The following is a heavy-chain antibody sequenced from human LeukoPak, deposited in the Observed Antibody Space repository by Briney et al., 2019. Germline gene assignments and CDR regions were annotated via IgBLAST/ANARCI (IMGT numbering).Heavy chain of an antibody. CDR2: IYTRGDI. CDR1: GASISDYY. Sequence: PSETLSLTCSVSGASISDYYWTWIRQPAGKGLEWIGHIYTRGDINYNPSLKSRVSMSADRSKNQVSLTLISVTAADTAVYYCARGGYPAAAAAGGQEPWVTVPS. V-gene: IGHV4-4*07. J-gene: IGHJ4*02. CDR3: ARGGYPAAAAA. D-gene: IGHD1-1*01.